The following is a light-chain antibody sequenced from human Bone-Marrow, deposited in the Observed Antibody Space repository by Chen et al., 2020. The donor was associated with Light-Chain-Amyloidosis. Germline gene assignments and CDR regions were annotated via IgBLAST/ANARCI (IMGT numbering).Light chain of an antibody. CDR2: EVT. V-gene: IGLV2-23*02. J-gene: IGLJ2*01. Sequence: QSALTQPASVSGSPGQSITISCTGTSSDVGNYNLVSWYQQHPGKAPKLIVYEVTKRPSGVSTRVSGSKSGNTASLTISGLQAEDEAHYYCCSYAGLYTLVFGGGTKLSVV. CDR1: SSDVGNYNL. CDR3: CSYAGLYTLV.